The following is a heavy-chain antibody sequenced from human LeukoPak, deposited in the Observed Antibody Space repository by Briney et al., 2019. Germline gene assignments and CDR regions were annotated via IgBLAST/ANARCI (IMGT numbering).Heavy chain of an antibody. CDR2: TDTSGNYI. CDR1: GFTFSNYG. Sequence: GGSLRLSCAASGFTFSNYGMNWVRQVPGKGLEWVSFTDTSGNYIYYGDSVKGRFTISRGNAKNLVFLQMNGLRAEDTAVYYCARGRSITLLRGVAMSDGFDIWGQGAMVAVSS. D-gene: IGHD3-10*01. CDR3: ARGRSITLLRGVAMSDGFDI. J-gene: IGHJ3*02. V-gene: IGHV3-21*01.